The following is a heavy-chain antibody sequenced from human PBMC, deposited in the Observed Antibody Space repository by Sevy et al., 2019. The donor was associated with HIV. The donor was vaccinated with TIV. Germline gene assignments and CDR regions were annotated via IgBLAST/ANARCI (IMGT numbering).Heavy chain of an antibody. D-gene: IGHD6-19*01. Sequence: GGSLRRSCAASGFTFSSYGMHCVRQAPGKGLEWVADIWYEGSNKYYADSVKGRFTISRDNSKSKLYLQMNSLRAEDTAVYYCARSASSGWYGDAFDIWGKKTLFTVSS. J-gene: IGHJ3*02. CDR1: GFTFSSYG. V-gene: IGHV3-33*01. CDR2: IWYEGSNK. CDR3: ARSASSGWYGDAFDI.